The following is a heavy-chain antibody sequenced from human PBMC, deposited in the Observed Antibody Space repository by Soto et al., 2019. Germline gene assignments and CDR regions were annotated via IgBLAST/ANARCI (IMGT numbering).Heavy chain of an antibody. D-gene: IGHD6-19*01. J-gene: IGHJ3*02. V-gene: IGHV3-64*04. Sequence: GGSLRLSCSASGFTFSSYAMHWVRQAPGKGLEYVSAISSNGGSTYYADSVKGRFTISRDNSKNTLYLQMNSLRAEDTAVYYCAKDLRRIAVADAFDIWGQGTMVTVSS. CDR1: GFTFSSYA. CDR3: AKDLRRIAVADAFDI. CDR2: ISSNGGST.